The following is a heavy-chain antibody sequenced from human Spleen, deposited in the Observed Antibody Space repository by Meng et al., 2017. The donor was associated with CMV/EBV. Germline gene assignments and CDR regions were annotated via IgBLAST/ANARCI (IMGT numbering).Heavy chain of an antibody. D-gene: IGHD2-2*01. J-gene: IGHJ4*02. Sequence: GESLKISCAASGITFSRYSMNWVRQAPGKGLEWVSSISSSSSYIYYADSVKGRFTISRDNAKNSLYLQMNSLRAEDTAVYYCARDFTSTRGGKGYCSSTSCYPDYWGQGTLVTVSS. CDR3: ARDFTSTRGGKGYCSSTSCYPDY. CDR1: GITFSRYS. V-gene: IGHV3-21*01. CDR2: ISSSSSYI.